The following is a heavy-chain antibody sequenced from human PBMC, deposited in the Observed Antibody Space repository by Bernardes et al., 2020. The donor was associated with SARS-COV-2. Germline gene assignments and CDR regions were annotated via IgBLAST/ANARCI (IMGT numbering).Heavy chain of an antibody. CDR2: IYYSGST. Sequence: SETLSLTCTVSGGSISSSSYYWGWIRQPPGKGLEWIGSIYYSGSTYYNPSLKSRVTISVDTSKNQFSLKLSSVTAADTAVYYCARASRDWNYEYNWFDPWGQGTLVTVSS. J-gene: IGHJ5*02. V-gene: IGHV4-39*07. CDR3: ARASRDWNYEYNWFDP. D-gene: IGHD1-7*01. CDR1: GGSISSSSYY.